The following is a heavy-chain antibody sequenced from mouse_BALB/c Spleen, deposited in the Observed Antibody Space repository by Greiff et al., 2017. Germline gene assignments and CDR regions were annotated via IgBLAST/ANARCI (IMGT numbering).Heavy chain of an antibody. CDR1: GYSITSDYA. J-gene: IGHJ1*01. V-gene: IGHV3-2*02. Sequence: EVKLMESGPGLVKPSQSLSLTCTVTGYSITSDYAWNWIRQFPGNKLEWMGYISYSGSTSYNPSLKSRISITRDTSKNQFFLQLNSVTTEDTATYYCARKDWDAYWYFDVWGAGTTVTVSS. CDR2: ISYSGST. D-gene: IGHD4-1*01. CDR3: ARKDWDAYWYFDV.